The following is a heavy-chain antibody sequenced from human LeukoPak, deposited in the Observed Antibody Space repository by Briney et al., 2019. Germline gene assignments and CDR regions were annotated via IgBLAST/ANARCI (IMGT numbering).Heavy chain of an antibody. J-gene: IGHJ4*02. CDR2: ISSSSYI. V-gene: IGHV3-21*01. CDR1: GFTFSSYS. CDR3: ARGGSVVGDYSFDY. Sequence: PGGSLRLSCAASGFTFSSYSMNWVRQAPGKGLEWVSSISSSSYIYYADSVKGRFTISRDNAKNSLYLQMNSLRAEDTAVYYCARGGSVVGDYSFDYWGQGTLVTVSS. D-gene: IGHD4-17*01.